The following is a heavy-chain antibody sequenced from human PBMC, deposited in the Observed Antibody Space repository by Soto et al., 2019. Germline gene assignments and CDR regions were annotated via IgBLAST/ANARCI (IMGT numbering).Heavy chain of an antibody. CDR2: ISYDGSNK. Sequence: QVQLVESGGGVVQPGRSLRLSCAASGFTFSSYAMHWVRQAPGKGLEWVAVISYDGSNKYYADSVKGRFTIPRDNSKNTLYLQMNSLRAEDTAVYYCARRSYYDFWKGAFDIWGQGTMVTVSS. V-gene: IGHV3-30-3*01. CDR3: ARRSYYDFWKGAFDI. CDR1: GFTFSSYA. J-gene: IGHJ3*02. D-gene: IGHD3-3*01.